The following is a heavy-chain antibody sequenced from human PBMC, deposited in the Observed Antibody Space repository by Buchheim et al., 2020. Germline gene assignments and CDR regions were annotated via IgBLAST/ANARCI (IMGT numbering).Heavy chain of an antibody. D-gene: IGHD3-22*01. Sequence: QVQLVESGGGVVQPGRSLRLSCAASGFTFSSYGMHWVRQAPGKGLEWVAVISYDGSNKYYADSVKGRFTISRDNSKNTLYLQMNSLRAEDTAVYYCAKDGEGAYYYDSSGYYYGAHFDYWGQGTL. CDR1: GFTFSSYG. V-gene: IGHV3-30*18. J-gene: IGHJ4*02. CDR2: ISYDGSNK. CDR3: AKDGEGAYYYDSSGYYYGAHFDY.